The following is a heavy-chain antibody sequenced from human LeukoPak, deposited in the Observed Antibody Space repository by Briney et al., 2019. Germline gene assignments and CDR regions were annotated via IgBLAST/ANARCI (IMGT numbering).Heavy chain of an antibody. J-gene: IGHJ4*02. Sequence: SETLSLTCSVSGYSISSGYYWGWIRQTPGKGLEWIATIYHSPSTYYNPSLKSRVTISVDTSRNRFSLKVNSVTAADTAVYYCARVSASWGFDFWGQGALVTVSS. CDR3: ARVSASWGFDF. CDR1: GYSISSGYY. D-gene: IGHD7-27*01. CDR2: IYHSPST. V-gene: IGHV4-38-2*02.